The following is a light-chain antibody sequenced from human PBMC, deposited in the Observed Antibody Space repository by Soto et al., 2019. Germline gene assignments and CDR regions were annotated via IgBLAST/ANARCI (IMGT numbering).Light chain of an antibody. J-gene: IGKJ3*01. CDR1: QSVSSY. V-gene: IGKV3-11*01. CDR3: HLRSNMPCT. CDR2: DAS. Sequence: EIVMTQSPATLSLSPGERATLSCRASQSVSSYLAWSQQKPGQAPRLLIYDASNRATGVPARFSGSGSGTDFTLTITCPEPEVCTVHYIHLRSNMPCTSGPGTRVDSK.